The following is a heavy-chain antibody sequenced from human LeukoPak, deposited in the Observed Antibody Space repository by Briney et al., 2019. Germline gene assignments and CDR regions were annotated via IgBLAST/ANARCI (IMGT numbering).Heavy chain of an antibody. J-gene: IGHJ6*03. CDR3: ARDVTDYYYMDV. CDR2: IYYSGST. CDR1: GGSISSYY. Sequence: PPETPSLTCTVSGGSISSYYWSWIRQPPGKGLEWIGYIYYSGSTNYNPSLKSRVTISVDTSKNQFSLKLSSVTAADTAVYYCARDVTDYYYMDVWGKGTTVTVSS. V-gene: IGHV4-59*01.